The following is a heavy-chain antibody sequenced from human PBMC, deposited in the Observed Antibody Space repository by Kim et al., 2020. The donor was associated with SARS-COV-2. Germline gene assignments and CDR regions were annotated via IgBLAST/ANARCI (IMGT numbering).Heavy chain of an antibody. V-gene: IGHV4-39*01. CDR3: TRGYSLRFSYPGGWFDP. CDR2: IYYSGST. J-gene: IGHJ5*02. D-gene: IGHD3-3*01. CDR1: GGSISSSSYY. Sequence: SETLSLTCTVSGGSISSSSYYWGWIRQPPGKGLEWIGSIYYSGSTYYNPSLKSRVTISVDTSKNQFSLKLSSVTAADTAVYYCTRGYSLRFSYPGGWFDPWGQGTLVTVSS.